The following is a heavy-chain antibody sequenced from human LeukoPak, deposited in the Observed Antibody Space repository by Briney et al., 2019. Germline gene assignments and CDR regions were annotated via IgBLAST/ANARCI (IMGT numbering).Heavy chain of an antibody. Sequence: GGPLRLSCAASGFTFSSYAMHWVRQAPGKGLEWVAIISYDGRNKYYADSVKGRFTISRDNSKNTLYLQMNSLRAEDTAVYYCARPKDRDRITIFWETSDHFDYWGQGTLVTVSS. V-gene: IGHV3-30*04. D-gene: IGHD3-9*01. CDR3: ARPKDRDRITIFWETSDHFDY. J-gene: IGHJ4*02. CDR2: ISYDGRNK. CDR1: GFTFSSYA.